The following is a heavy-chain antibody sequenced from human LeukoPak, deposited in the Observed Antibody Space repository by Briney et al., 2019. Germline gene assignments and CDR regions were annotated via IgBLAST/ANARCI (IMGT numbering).Heavy chain of an antibody. CDR1: GFTFDDYG. D-gene: IGHD5-18*01. J-gene: IGHJ3*02. V-gene: IGHV3-20*04. Sequence: GGSLRLSCAASGFTFDDYGMSWVRQAPGKGLEWVSGINWNGGSTGYADSVKGRFTISRDNAKNSLYLQMNSLRAEDTALYYCARVLGGYSYGHDAFDIWGQGTMVTVSS. CDR3: ARVLGGYSYGHDAFDI. CDR2: INWNGGST.